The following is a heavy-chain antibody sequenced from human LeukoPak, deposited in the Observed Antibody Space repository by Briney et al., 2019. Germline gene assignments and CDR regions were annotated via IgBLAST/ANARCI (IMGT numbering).Heavy chain of an antibody. Sequence: PSETLSLTCTVSGGSISSSSYYWGWIRQPPGKGLEWIGSIYYSGSTYYNPSLKSRVTISVDTSKNQFSLKLSSVTAADTAVYYCAREAVAGTLIQHDAFDIWGQGTMVTVSS. CDR1: GGSISSSSYY. CDR2: IYYSGST. V-gene: IGHV4-39*02. CDR3: AREAVAGTLIQHDAFDI. D-gene: IGHD6-19*01. J-gene: IGHJ3*02.